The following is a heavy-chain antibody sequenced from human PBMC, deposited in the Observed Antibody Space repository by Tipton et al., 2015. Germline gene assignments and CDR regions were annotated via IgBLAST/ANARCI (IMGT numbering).Heavy chain of an antibody. CDR2: IYYSGST. Sequence: TLSLTCTVSGGSISSYYWSWIRQPPGKGLEWIGYIYYSGSTNYNPSLKTRVTISVDTSKNQFSLKLSSVTAADTAVYYCARDVDESSGYFDYWGQGTLVTVSS. CDR1: GGSISSYY. V-gene: IGHV4-59*01. CDR3: ARDVDESSGYFDY. D-gene: IGHD3-22*01. J-gene: IGHJ4*02.